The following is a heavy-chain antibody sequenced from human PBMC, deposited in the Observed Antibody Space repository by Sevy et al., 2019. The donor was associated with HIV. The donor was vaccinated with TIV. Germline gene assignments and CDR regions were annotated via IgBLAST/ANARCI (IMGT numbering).Heavy chain of an antibody. Sequence: GGSLRLSCAASGFTFSSYWMHWVRQVPGKGLVWVSRINSDGSTTNYANSVKGRFTISRDNTKNTLYLQMNSLRAEDTAVYYCARGRDGYIFWGQGSLVTVSS. D-gene: IGHD3-3*02. CDR3: ARGRDGYIF. CDR1: GFTFSSYW. CDR2: INSDGSTT. V-gene: IGHV3-74*01. J-gene: IGHJ4*02.